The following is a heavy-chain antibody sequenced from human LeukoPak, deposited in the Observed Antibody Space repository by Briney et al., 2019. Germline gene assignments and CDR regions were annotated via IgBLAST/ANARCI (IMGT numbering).Heavy chain of an antibody. V-gene: IGHV4-61*01. CDR3: ARDRATYYYDSSGYYYVSSDAFDI. Sequence: SETLSLTCTVSGGSISSSSYYWGWIRQPPGKGLEWIGYIYYSGSTNYNPSLKSRVTISVDTSKNQFSLKLSSVTAADTAVYYCARDRATYYYDSSGYYYVSSDAFDIWGQGTMVTVSS. CDR2: IYYSGST. J-gene: IGHJ3*02. CDR1: GGSISSSSYY. D-gene: IGHD3-22*01.